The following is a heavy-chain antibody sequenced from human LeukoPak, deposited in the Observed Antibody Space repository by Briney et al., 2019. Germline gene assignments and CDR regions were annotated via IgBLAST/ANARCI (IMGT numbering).Heavy chain of an antibody. CDR2: IYYSGRT. J-gene: IGHJ4*02. CDR1: GGSLTSSNQY. Sequence: KPSETLSLTCSVVGGSLTSSNQYWGWIRQPPGKGLEWIGSIYYSGRTYYNPSLKSRATISVDTSKNQFSLKLSSVTAADTAVYYCARHDYYGSGSSSTALYHFDYWGQGTLVTVSS. V-gene: IGHV4-39*01. CDR3: ARHDYYGSGSSSTALYHFDY. D-gene: IGHD3-10*01.